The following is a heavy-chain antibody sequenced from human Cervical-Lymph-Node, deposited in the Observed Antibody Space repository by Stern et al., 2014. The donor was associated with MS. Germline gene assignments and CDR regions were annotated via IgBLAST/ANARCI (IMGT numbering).Heavy chain of an antibody. CDR3: ARDNDDNGMDV. V-gene: IGHV1-69*01. J-gene: IGHJ6*02. CDR1: GDTLSNFA. D-gene: IGHD1-1*01. Sequence: VQLVQSGAEIKKPGSSVTVSCETSGDTLSNFAISWVRQAPGHGLEWMGGIIPIFGTTHYAQNFQGRVTITADQSTGTVYMDLSSLRSEDTAVYYCARDNDDNGMDVWGQGTTITVSS. CDR2: IIPIFGTT.